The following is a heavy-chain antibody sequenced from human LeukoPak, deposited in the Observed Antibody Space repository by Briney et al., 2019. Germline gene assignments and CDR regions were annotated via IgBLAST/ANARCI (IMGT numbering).Heavy chain of an antibody. V-gene: IGHV3-33*06. CDR2: IWFDGNKK. D-gene: IGHD5-24*01. Sequence: GKSLRLSCVASGFGFSGYGMHWVRQAPGKGLEWVAVIWFDGNKKFYGDSVKGRFTISRDNSKNTLYLQMNSLRAEDTAVYYCAKSRQRWLQSYAFDIWGQGTMVTVSS. J-gene: IGHJ3*02. CDR3: AKSRQRWLQSYAFDI. CDR1: GFGFSGYG.